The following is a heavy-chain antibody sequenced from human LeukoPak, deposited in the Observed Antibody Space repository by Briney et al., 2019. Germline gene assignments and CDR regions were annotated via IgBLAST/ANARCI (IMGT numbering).Heavy chain of an antibody. J-gene: IGHJ4*02. V-gene: IGHV4-59*01. CDR3: ARATGWELLDY. D-gene: IGHD1-26*01. CDR1: GGSISSYY. CDR2: IYYSGST. Sequence: SETLSLTCTVSGGSISSYYWSWIRQPPGKGLEWIGYIYYSGSTNYNPSLKSRVTISVDTSKNQFSLKLSSVTAADTAVYYCARATGWELLDYWGQGTLVTVSS.